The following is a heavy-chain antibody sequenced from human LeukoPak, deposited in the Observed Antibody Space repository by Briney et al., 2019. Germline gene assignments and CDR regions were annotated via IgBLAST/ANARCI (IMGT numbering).Heavy chain of an antibody. CDR2: IRCDVSKK. CDR1: GFTFSSYG. Sequence: GGSLRLSCAASGFTFSSYGMRWVRQAPGKGLEWVAFIRCDVSKKYSDYSVTGRFSISRDNSNKTLYLQMSSLRAEDPAVYYCPKDQSGWYTFDYWGQGTLVSVSS. CDR3: PKDQSGWYTFDY. V-gene: IGHV3-30*02. J-gene: IGHJ4*02. D-gene: IGHD6-19*01.